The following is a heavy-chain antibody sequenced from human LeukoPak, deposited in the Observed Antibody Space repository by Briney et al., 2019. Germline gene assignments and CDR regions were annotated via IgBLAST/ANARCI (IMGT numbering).Heavy chain of an antibody. CDR2: IYSGGST. CDR1: GFTFTNYW. J-gene: IGHJ4*02. V-gene: IGHV3-53*01. D-gene: IGHD6-13*01. CDR3: ARGEGGIAAAGTDY. Sequence: GGSLRLSCAASGFTFTNYWMNWLRQAPGKGLEWVSVIYSGGSTYYADSVRGRFTISRDNSKNTLYLQMNSLRAEDTAVYYCARGEGGIAAAGTDYWGQGTLVTVSS.